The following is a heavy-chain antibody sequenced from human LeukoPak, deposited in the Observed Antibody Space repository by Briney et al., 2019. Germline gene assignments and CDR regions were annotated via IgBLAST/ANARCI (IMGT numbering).Heavy chain of an antibody. CDR3: ARALLRDLLWFGGAFDY. CDR2: ISYDGSNK. J-gene: IGHJ4*02. CDR1: GFTFSSYA. V-gene: IGHV3-30*04. D-gene: IGHD3-10*01. Sequence: GGSLRLSCAASGFTFSSYAMHWVRQAPGKGLEWVAVISYDGSNKYYADSVKGRFTISRDNSKNTLYLQMNSPRAEDTAVYYCARALLRDLLWFGGAFDYWGQGTLVTVSS.